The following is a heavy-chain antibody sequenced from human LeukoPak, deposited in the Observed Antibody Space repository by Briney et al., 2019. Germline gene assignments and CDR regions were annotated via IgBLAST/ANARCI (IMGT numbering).Heavy chain of an antibody. Sequence: PSETLSLTCAVYGGSFSGYYWGWIRQPPGKGLEWIGSIYYSGSTYYNPSLKSRVTISVDTSKNQFSLKLSSVTAADTAVYYCARHIPYYYDSSGYAARGYAFDIWGQGTMVTVSS. D-gene: IGHD3-22*01. CDR2: IYYSGST. J-gene: IGHJ3*02. CDR1: GGSFSGYY. CDR3: ARHIPYYYDSSGYAARGYAFDI. V-gene: IGHV4-39*01.